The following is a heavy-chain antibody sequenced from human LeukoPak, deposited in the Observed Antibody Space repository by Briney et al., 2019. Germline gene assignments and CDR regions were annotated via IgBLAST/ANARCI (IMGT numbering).Heavy chain of an antibody. D-gene: IGHD3-22*01. J-gene: IGHJ6*02. CDR2: ISYDGSNK. CDR3: AKDLGYYYDSSMDV. Sequence: PGGSLRLSCAASGFTFSSYGMHWVRQAPGKGLEWVAVISYDGSNKYYADSVKGRFTNSRDNSKNTLYLQMNSLRAEDTAVYYCAKDLGYYYDSSMDVWGQGTTVTVSS. V-gene: IGHV3-30*18. CDR1: GFTFSSYG.